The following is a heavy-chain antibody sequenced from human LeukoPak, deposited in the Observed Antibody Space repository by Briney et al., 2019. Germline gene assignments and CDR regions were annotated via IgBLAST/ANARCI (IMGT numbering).Heavy chain of an antibody. V-gene: IGHV1-24*01. D-gene: IGHD3-10*01. CDR1: GYTLTELS. CDR2: FDPEDGET. Sequence: ASVKVSSKVSGYTLTELSMHRVRQAPGKGLEWRGGFDPEDGETIYAQKFQGRVTMTEDTSTDTAYMGLSSLRSEDTAVYYCATGHYGSGSYANWFDPWGQGTLVTVSS. J-gene: IGHJ5*02. CDR3: ATGHYGSGSYANWFDP.